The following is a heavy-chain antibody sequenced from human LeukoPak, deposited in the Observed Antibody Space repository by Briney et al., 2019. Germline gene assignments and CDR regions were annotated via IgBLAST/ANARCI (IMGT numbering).Heavy chain of an antibody. V-gene: IGHV1-69*04. D-gene: IGHD6-6*01. CDR2: IITILGIA. J-gene: IGHJ5*02. CDR1: GGTFSSYT. CDR3: ARETIAARPDWFDP. Sequence: AWVKVSCKASGGTFSSYTITWVRQAPAQGLEWMGGIITILGIANYAQKFQGRVTITADKPTSTAYMELSSLRSEDTAVYYCARETIAARPDWFDPWGQGTLVTVSS.